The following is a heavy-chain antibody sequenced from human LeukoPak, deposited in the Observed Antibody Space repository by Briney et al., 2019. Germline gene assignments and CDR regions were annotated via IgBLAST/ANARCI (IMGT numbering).Heavy chain of an antibody. CDR1: GFSLNSYW. CDR3: AREGYSTGWYFFDN. J-gene: IGHJ4*02. D-gene: IGHD6-13*01. CDR2: ISVDGRCT. Sequence: PGGSLRLSCEAYGFSLNSYWMHWVRQAPGEGPVWVSRISVDGRCTAYEDSVKGRFTISRDTAKNTLYLGMNSLRADDTAVYYCAREGYSTGWYFFDNWGRGTRVTVTS. V-gene: IGHV3-74*03.